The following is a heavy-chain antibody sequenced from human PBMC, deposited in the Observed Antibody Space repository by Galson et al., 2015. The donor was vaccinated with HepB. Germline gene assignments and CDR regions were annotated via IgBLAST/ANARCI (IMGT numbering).Heavy chain of an antibody. CDR2: VYPDDSET. CDR1: GYIFSNYY. D-gene: IGHD3-10*01. CDR3: ARKDYGTGSMDV. J-gene: IGHJ6*02. Sequence: QSGAEVKKPGESLKISCKGSGYIFSNYYIGWVRQRPGKGLEWMGIVYPDDSETRYSPSFQGQVTISADKSINTAYLQWSSLRDSDTAMYYCARKDYGTGSMDVWGQGTTVTVSS. V-gene: IGHV5-51*01.